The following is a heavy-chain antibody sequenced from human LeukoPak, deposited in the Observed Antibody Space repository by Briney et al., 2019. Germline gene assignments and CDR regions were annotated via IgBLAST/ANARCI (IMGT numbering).Heavy chain of an antibody. Sequence: ASVKVSCKASGYTFTGYYMHWVRQAPGQGLEWMGWINPNSGGTNYAQKFQGRVTMTRDTSISTAYMELSRLRSDDTAVYSCARDSPSSTSWHFDYWGQGSLVTVSS. CDR1: GYTFTGYY. J-gene: IGHJ4*02. CDR3: ARDSPSSTSWHFDY. D-gene: IGHD2-2*01. CDR2: INPNSGGT. V-gene: IGHV1-2*02.